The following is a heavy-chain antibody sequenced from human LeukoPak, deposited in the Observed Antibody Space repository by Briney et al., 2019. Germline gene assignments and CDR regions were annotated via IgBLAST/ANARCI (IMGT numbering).Heavy chain of an antibody. Sequence: PSETLSLTCTVSGGSISSYYWSWIRQPAGKGLEWIGRIYTSGSTNYNPSLKSRVTMSVDTSKNQFSLKLSSVTAADTAVYYCARDTKGYSYGYAFDIWGQGTMVTVSS. V-gene: IGHV4-4*07. CDR2: IYTSGST. J-gene: IGHJ3*02. CDR1: GGSISSYY. CDR3: ARDTKGYSYGYAFDI. D-gene: IGHD5-18*01.